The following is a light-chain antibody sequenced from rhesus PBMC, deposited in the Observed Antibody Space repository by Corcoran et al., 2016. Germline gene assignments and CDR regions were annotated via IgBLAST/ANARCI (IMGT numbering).Light chain of an antibody. V-gene: IGKV1-22*01. J-gene: IGKJ1*01. Sequence: DIQMTQSPSSLSASVGDTVTITCRASQNISNWLDWYPQKPGKAPKFRIYKAASLQSGVPSRLPASGSWTEFTLTISSLQPEDFATYYCLHYSSGPRTFGQGTKVEIK. CDR3: LHYSSGPRT. CDR1: QNISNW. CDR2: KAA.